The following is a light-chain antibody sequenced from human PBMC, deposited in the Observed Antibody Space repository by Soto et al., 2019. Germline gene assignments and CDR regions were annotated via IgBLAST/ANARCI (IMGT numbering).Light chain of an antibody. CDR3: QQYIRWPLT. CDR2: GAS. V-gene: IGKV3-15*01. Sequence: EMVVTQSPATLSVSPGERATLSCRASQDVSSNFAWYQQKPGQAPSLLIYGASTRATGTPARFSGSGSGTEFTFTISSLQSEDYAVYFCQQYIRWPLTFGGGTKVEI. J-gene: IGKJ4*01. CDR1: QDVSSN.